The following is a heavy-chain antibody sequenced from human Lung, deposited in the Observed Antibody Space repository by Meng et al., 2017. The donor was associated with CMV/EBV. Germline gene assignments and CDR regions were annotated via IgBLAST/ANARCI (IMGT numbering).Heavy chain of an antibody. Sequence: SVXVSXXASGYTFTSYGISWVRQAPGQGLEWMGWINPNSGGTNYAQKFQGRVTMTRDTSISTAYMELSRLRSDDTAVYYCARRVGGPDAFDIWGQGTMVTVSS. CDR1: GYTFTSYG. V-gene: IGHV1-2*02. D-gene: IGHD3-16*01. J-gene: IGHJ3*02. CDR3: ARRVGGPDAFDI. CDR2: INPNSGGT.